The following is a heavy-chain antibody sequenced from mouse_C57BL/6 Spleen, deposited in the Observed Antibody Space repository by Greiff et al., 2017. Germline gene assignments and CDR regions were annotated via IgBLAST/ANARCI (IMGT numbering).Heavy chain of an antibody. D-gene: IGHD1-1*01. CDR3: SRQGTVVSLDY. CDR1: GYTFTDYD. Sequence: QVQLQQSGAELVRPGASVTLSCKASGYTFTDYDMHWVKQPPVHGLEWIGAIDPETGGTAYNQKFKGKALLTADKSSSTAYMELRSLITEDSAVYYCSRQGTVVSLDYWGPGTTLTVSS. V-gene: IGHV1-15*01. J-gene: IGHJ2*01. CDR2: IDPETGGT.